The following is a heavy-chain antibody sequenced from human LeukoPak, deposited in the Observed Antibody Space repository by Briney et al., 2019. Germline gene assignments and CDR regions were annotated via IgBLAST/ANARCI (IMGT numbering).Heavy chain of an antibody. CDR1: GFTFRSYS. D-gene: IGHD5-18*01. CDR3: AVRGYSYGVGGTGNYYFDY. Sequence: GGSLRLFCAASGFTFRSYSMNWVRQAPGKGLEWVTSISSSSNYIYYADSVKRRFTIPRDNAKNSQYRQMNSLRAEYTAVYYCAVRGYSYGVGGTGNYYFDYWGQGTLVTVSS. J-gene: IGHJ4*02. CDR2: ISSSSNYI. V-gene: IGHV3-21*01.